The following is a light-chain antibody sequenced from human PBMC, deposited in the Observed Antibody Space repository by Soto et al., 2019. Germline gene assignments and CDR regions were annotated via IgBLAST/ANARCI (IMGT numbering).Light chain of an antibody. J-gene: IGKJ5*01. CDR2: AAS. CDR3: QQSYSTPRVT. Sequence: DIQMTQSPSTLSASVGDRFTITCRASQSISSYLNWYQQKPGKAPKLLIYAASSLQSGVPSRFRGSGSGTDFTLTISSLQPEDFAIYYCQQSYSTPRVTFGQGTRLEIK. V-gene: IGKV1-39*01. CDR1: QSISSY.